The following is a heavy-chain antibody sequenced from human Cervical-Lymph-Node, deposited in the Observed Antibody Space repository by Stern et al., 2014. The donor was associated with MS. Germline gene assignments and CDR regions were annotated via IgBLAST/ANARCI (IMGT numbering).Heavy chain of an antibody. CDR2: IHDSGST. CDR3: ATTRWDLFTWNWFDP. Sequence: VQLVESGPGLVKPSQTLSLTCTVSGGSISSSGYYWSWIRQPADKGLEWIGRIHDSGSTYYNPSLKSRVNISMDKAKNQFSLKLPSGTAADTAVYYCATTRWDLFTWNWFDPWGQGTLVTVSS. J-gene: IGHJ5*02. CDR1: GGSISSSGYY. D-gene: IGHD1-26*01. V-gene: IGHV4-61*02.